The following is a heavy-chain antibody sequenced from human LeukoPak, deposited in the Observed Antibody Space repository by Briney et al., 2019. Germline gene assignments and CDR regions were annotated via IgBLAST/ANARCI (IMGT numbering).Heavy chain of an antibody. CDR2: ISPNSGGT. CDR3: ARVDHSGYSYGLAPNFDY. CDR1: GYTFTCYY. V-gene: IGHV1-2*06. Sequence: ASVKVSCKASGYTFTCYYMHWVRQAPGQGLEWMGRISPNSGGTNYAQKFQGRVTMTRDTSINTAYMELSRLRSDDTAVYYCARVDHSGYSYGLAPNFDYWGQGTLVTVSS. D-gene: IGHD5-18*01. J-gene: IGHJ4*02.